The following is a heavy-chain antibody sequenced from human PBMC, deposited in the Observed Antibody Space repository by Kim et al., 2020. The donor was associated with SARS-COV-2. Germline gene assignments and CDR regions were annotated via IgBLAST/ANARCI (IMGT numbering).Heavy chain of an antibody. J-gene: IGHJ4*02. Sequence: GGSLRLSCAASGFTFSNAWMSWVRQAPGKGLEWVGRIKSKTDGGTTDYAAPVKGRFTISRDDSKNTLYLQMNSLKTEDTAVYYCTSGVWRRLGYFDYWGQGTLVTVSS. D-gene: IGHD3-10*01. CDR2: IKSKTDGGTT. CDR1: GFTFSNAW. CDR3: TSGVWRRLGYFDY. V-gene: IGHV3-15*01.